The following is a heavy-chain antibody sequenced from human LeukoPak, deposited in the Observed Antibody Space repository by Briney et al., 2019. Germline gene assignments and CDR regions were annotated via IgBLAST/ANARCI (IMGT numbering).Heavy chain of an antibody. CDR2: IKPDGSQI. CDR1: GFSFSDYW. CDR3: ARDGSCSGGSCYSDH. J-gene: IGHJ4*02. V-gene: IGHV3-7*01. Sequence: PGGSLRLSCAASGFSFSDYWMSWVRQAPGKGLEWVANIKPDGSQIYYVASVKGRFTISRDNAKGSLYLQMNSLRAEDTAVYYCARDGSCSGGSCYSDHWGQGTLVTVSS. D-gene: IGHD2-15*01.